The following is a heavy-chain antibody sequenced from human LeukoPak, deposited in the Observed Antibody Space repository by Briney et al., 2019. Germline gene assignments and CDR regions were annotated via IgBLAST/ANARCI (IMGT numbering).Heavy chain of an antibody. CDR2: INHSGST. J-gene: IGHJ6*03. D-gene: IGHD6-13*01. CDR3: ARIRRSSSWYLLGYYYMDV. CDR1: GLTFSNAW. V-gene: IGHV4-34*01. Sequence: PGGSLRLSCAASGLTFSNAWMSWIRQPPGKGLEWIGEINHSGSTNYNPSLKSRVTISVDTSKNQFSLKLSSVTAADTAVYYCARIRRSSSWYLLGYYYMDVWGKGTTVAISS.